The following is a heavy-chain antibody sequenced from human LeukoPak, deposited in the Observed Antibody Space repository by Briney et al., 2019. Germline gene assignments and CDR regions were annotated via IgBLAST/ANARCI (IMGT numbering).Heavy chain of an antibody. D-gene: IGHD3-22*01. CDR3: ARVGYYDSSGYPRIFDY. CDR2: IIPIFGTA. V-gene: IGHV1-69*13. J-gene: IGHJ4*02. Sequence: SVKVSCKASGGTFSSYAISWVRQAPGQGLEWMGGIIPIFGTANYAQKFQGRVTITADESTSTAYMELSSLRSEDTAVYYCARVGYYDSSGYPRIFDYWGQGTLVTVSS. CDR1: GGTFSSYA.